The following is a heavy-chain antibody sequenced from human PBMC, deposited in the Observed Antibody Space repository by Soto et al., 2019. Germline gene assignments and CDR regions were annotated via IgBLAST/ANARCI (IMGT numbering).Heavy chain of an antibody. CDR1: GFTFDDYA. Sequence: EVQLVESGGGLVQPGRSLRLSCAASGFTFDDYAMHWVRQAPGKGLEWVSGISWNSGSIGDADSVKGRFTISRDNAKNSLYLQMNSLRAEDTALYYCAKDIRVYSSCWYGPNFDYWGQGTLVTVSS. CDR2: ISWNSGSI. V-gene: IGHV3-9*01. J-gene: IGHJ4*02. D-gene: IGHD6-13*01. CDR3: AKDIRVYSSCWYGPNFDY.